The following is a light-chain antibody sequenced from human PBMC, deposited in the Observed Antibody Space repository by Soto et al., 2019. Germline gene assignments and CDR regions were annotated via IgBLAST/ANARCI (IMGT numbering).Light chain of an antibody. CDR3: TSYVGSNIWV. J-gene: IGLJ3*02. CDR2: EVS. V-gene: IGLV2-8*01. Sequence: QSALTQPPSASGSPGQSVTISCTGTSSDVGAYKYVSWYQQYPGKAPKLMIYEVSKRPSGVPDRFSGSKSGNTASLTVSGLQAEDEADYYCTSYVGSNIWVFGGRTKVTGL. CDR1: SSDVGAYKY.